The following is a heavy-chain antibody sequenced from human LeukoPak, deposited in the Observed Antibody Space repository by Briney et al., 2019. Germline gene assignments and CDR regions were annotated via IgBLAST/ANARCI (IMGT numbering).Heavy chain of an antibody. J-gene: IGHJ6*02. Sequence: SETLSLTRIVPGGSISSYYCNWISKPPGERLEWLGYIYFSGTTNYNPSHKSRVTISVDTSKNQFSLKLNSVTAADTAVYYCAREAPSRHYYGMDVWGQGTTVTVSS. CDR2: IYFSGTT. CDR3: AREAPSRHYYGMDV. CDR1: GGSISSYY. V-gene: IGHV4-59*01.